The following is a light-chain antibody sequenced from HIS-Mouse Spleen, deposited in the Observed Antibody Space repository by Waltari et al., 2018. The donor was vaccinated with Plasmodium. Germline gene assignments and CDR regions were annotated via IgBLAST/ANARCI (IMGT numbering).Light chain of an antibody. V-gene: IGLV3-10*01. Sequence: SYELTQPPSVSVSPGHTSRITCSGDALPKKYAYWYQQKSGQALVLVIYEDSKRPSGIPERFSGSSSGTMATLTISGAQVEDGADYYCYSTDSSGNHRVFGGGTKLTVL. CDR2: EDS. CDR1: ALPKKY. CDR3: YSTDSSGNHRV. J-gene: IGLJ3*02.